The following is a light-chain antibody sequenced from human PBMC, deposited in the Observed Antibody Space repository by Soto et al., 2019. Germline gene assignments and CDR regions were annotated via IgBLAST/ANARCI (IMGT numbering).Light chain of an antibody. Sequence: SYELTQPPSVSVAPGQTARLTCGGNNIESKSVHWYQQKPGQAPVLVVYGDYDRPSGLPGRFSGSKSGTSASLAITGLQAEDEADYYCQSYDSGLFGLIFGEGTKVTVL. V-gene: IGLV3-21*02. CDR1: NIESKS. CDR3: QSYDSGLFGLI. J-gene: IGLJ2*01. CDR2: GDY.